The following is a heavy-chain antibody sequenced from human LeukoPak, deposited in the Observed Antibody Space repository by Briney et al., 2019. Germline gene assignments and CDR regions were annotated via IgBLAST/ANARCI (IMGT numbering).Heavy chain of an antibody. CDR3: VPIEGYCSSTSCYRDGDFDY. Sequence: SGRSLRLSCAASGFTFDDYAMHWVRQAPGKGLEWVSGISWNSGSIGYADSAKGRFTISRDNAKNSLYLQMNSLRAEDTALYYCVPIEGYCSSTSCYRDGDFDYWGQGTLVTVSS. V-gene: IGHV3-9*01. D-gene: IGHD2-2*01. J-gene: IGHJ4*02. CDR1: GFTFDDYA. CDR2: ISWNSGSI.